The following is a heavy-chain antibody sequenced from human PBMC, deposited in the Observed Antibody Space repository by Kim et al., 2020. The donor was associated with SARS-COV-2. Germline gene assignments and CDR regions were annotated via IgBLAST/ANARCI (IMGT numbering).Heavy chain of an antibody. J-gene: IGHJ6*02. Sequence: GESLKISCKGSGYRFTSYWISWVRQMPGKGLEWMGLIVPSDSDINYSPSFQGHVTISADKSTSTAYLQWSSLKASDTAMYYCAIDVDTASGAYYYGMDVWPQGTTVTVSS. CDR2: IVPSDSDI. CDR1: GYRFTSYW. CDR3: AIDVDTASGAYYYGMDV. D-gene: IGHD5-18*01. V-gene: IGHV5-10-1*01.